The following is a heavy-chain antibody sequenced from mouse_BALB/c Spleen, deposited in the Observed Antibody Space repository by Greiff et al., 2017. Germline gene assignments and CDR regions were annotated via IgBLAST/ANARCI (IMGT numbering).Heavy chain of an antibody. V-gene: IGHV5-17*02. Sequence: DVMLVESGGGLVQPGGSRKLSCAASGFTFSSFGMHWVRQAPEKGLEWVAYISSGSSTIYYADTVKGRFTISRDNPKNTLFLQMTSLRSEDTAMYYCALTQYYYAMDYWGQGTSVTVSS. J-gene: IGHJ4*01. CDR3: ALTQYYYAMDY. CDR1: GFTFSSFG. CDR2: ISSGSSTI.